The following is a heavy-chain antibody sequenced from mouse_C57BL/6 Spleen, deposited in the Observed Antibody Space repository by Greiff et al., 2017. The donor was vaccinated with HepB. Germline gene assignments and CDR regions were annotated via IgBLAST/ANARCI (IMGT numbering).Heavy chain of an antibody. V-gene: IGHV5-4*01. Sequence: EVQLVESGGGLVKPGGSLKLSCAASGFTFSSYAMSWVRQTPEKRLEWVATISDGGSYTYYPDNVKGRFTISRDNAKNNLYLQMSHLKSEDTAMYYCARDRYYGSTLDYWGQGTTLTVSS. CDR1: GFTFSSYA. D-gene: IGHD1-1*01. CDR2: ISDGGSYT. CDR3: ARDRYYGSTLDY. J-gene: IGHJ2*01.